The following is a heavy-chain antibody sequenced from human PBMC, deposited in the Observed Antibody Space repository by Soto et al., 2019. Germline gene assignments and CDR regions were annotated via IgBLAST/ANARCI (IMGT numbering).Heavy chain of an antibody. CDR2: IYYSGST. J-gene: IGHJ6*02. V-gene: IGHV4-31*03. CDR1: GGSISSGGYY. CDR3: ARRAALDFWTTLSYYYYGMDV. Sequence: PSETLSLTCTVSGGSISSGGYYWSWIRQHPGKGLEWIGYIYYSGSTYYNPSLKSRVTISVDTSKNQFSLKLSSVTAADTAVYYCARRAALDFWTTLSYYYYGMDVWGQGTTVTVSS. D-gene: IGHD3-3*01.